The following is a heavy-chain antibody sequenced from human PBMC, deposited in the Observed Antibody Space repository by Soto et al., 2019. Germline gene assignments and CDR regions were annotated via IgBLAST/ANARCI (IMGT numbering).Heavy chain of an antibody. J-gene: IGHJ6*02. V-gene: IGHV3-21*01. D-gene: IGHD6-19*01. CDR1: GFTFSNYG. Sequence: PGGSLRLSCAASGFTFSNYGMNWVRQAPGKGLEWVSSISSTSSYIFYADSVKGRFTISRDNAKNSLYLQMSSLRAEDTAVYFCSKEYTRIAVAGTSGVWGQGTTVTVSS. CDR2: ISSTSSYI. CDR3: SKEYTRIAVAGTSGV.